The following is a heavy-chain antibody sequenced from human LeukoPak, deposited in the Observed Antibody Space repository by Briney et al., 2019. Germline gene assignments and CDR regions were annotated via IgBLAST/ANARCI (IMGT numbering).Heavy chain of an antibody. Sequence: GGSLRHSCAASGFTFSSYWMSWVRQAPGKGLEWVANIKQDGSEKYYVDSVKGRFTISRDNAKNSLYLQMNSLRAEDTAVYYCARDRLGWFGELYPRWGQGTLVTVSS. CDR2: IKQDGSEK. D-gene: IGHD3-10*01. V-gene: IGHV3-7*01. J-gene: IGHJ4*02. CDR3: ARDRLGWFGELYPR. CDR1: GFTFSSYW.